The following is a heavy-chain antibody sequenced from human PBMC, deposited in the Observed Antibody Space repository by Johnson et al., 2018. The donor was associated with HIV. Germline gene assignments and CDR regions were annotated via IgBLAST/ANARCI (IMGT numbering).Heavy chain of an antibody. CDR3: ARAGAGWNYDSSAADAFDI. D-gene: IGHD3-22*01. CDR2: ISYDGSDK. Sequence: QVQLVESGGGCARPGGSLRLSCAVSEFNFNKAWMSWVRQAPGKGLEWVAVISYDGSDKYYADSVKGRFTISRDNAKNSLYLQMNSLRAEDTAVYYCARAGAGWNYDSSAADAFDIWGQGTMVTVSS. J-gene: IGHJ3*02. CDR1: EFNFNKAW. V-gene: IGHV3-30*03.